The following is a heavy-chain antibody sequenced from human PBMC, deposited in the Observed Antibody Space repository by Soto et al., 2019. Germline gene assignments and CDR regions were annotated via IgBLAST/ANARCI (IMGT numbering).Heavy chain of an antibody. J-gene: IGHJ5*02. Sequence: QVQLVQSGAEVREPGASVKVSCKASGYTFHDYSISWVRQAPGQGLEWMGWINLYIAYAQSAQNLRGRVSMIADTSTNTAYTELRNLRSDDTAVYYCARNSSDLYGWLDPWGQGTLVTVSS. CDR3: ARNSSDLYGWLDP. D-gene: IGHD3-22*01. V-gene: IGHV1-18*01. CDR2: INLYIAYA. CDR1: GYTFHDYS.